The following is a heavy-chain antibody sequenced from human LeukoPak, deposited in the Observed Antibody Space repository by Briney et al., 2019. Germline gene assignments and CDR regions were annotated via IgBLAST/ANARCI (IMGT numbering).Heavy chain of an antibody. CDR2: ISAYNGDT. V-gene: IGHV1-18*01. CDR3: ARSILGGTPSNWFDP. Sequence: ASVKVSCKASGYTFTSYGISWVRQAPGQGLEWMGWISAYNGDTNYAQKFQGRVTMTTDTSTSTAYMELRSLRSDDTAVYYCARSILGGTPSNWFDPWGQGTLVTVSS. J-gene: IGHJ5*02. CDR1: GYTFTSYG. D-gene: IGHD1-26*01.